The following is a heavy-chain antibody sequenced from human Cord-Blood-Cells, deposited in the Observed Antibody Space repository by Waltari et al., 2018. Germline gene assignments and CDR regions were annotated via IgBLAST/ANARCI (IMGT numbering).Heavy chain of an antibody. V-gene: IGHV4-39*01. CDR3: ARQEIVLVQGVIIDY. CDR1: GGSISCSSYY. CDR2: IYYSGST. Sequence: QLQLQASGPGLVKPSETLSLTCTVSGGSISCSSYYRGWIRQPPGKGLEWIGSIYYSGSTYYNPSLKSRVTISVDTSKNQFSLKLSSETAADTAVYYCARQEIVLVQGVIIDYWGQGTLVTVSS. J-gene: IGHJ4*02. D-gene: IGHD3-10*01.